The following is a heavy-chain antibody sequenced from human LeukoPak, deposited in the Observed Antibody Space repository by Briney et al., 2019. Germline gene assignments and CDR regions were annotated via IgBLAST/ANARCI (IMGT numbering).Heavy chain of an antibody. CDR1: GFTFSNYS. D-gene: IGHD5-12*01. CDR2: IKQDGSEK. CDR3: ARGYDYFDY. V-gene: IGHV3-7*01. J-gene: IGHJ4*02. Sequence: GGSLRLSCEASGFTFSNYSMNWVRQAPGKGLEWVANIKQDGSEKYYVDSVKGRFTISRDNAKNSLYLQMNSLRAEDTAVYYCARGYDYFDYWGQGTLVTVSS.